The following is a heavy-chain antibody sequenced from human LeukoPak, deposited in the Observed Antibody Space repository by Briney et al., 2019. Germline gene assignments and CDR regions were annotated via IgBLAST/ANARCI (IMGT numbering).Heavy chain of an antibody. CDR1: GYTFTGYY. CDR2: INPNSGGT. CDR3: AREVDYDSSGYGY. Sequence: ASVKVSCKASGYTFTGYYMHWVRQAPGQGLEWMGWINPNSGGTNYAQKFQGRVTMTRDTSIGTAYMELSRLRSDDTAVYYCAREVDYDSSGYGYWGQGTLVTVSS. D-gene: IGHD3-22*01. J-gene: IGHJ4*02. V-gene: IGHV1-2*02.